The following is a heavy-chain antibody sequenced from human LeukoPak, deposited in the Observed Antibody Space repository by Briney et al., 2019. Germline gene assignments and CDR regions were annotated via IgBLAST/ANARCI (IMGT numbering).Heavy chain of an antibody. CDR2: ISYDGTNT. CDR3: AKGLGGWPNYFDY. V-gene: IGHV3-30*18. Sequence: PGGSLRLSCAASGFTFSSYGMNWVRQAPGKGLEWVAVISYDGTNTYYADSVKGRFTTSRDNSKNTVYLQMNSLRTEDTAVYFCAKGLGGWPNYFDYWGQQTLVTVSS. D-gene: IGHD3-16*01. J-gene: IGHJ4*02. CDR1: GFTFSSYG.